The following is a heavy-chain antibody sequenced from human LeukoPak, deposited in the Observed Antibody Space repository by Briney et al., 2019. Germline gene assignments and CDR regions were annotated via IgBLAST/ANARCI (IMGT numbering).Heavy chain of an antibody. J-gene: IGHJ6*04. CDR1: GFTFSSYG. CDR2: ISYDGSNK. CDR3: AKDRRGDTYYYYGMDV. V-gene: IGHV3-30*18. D-gene: IGHD4-17*01. Sequence: PGRSLRLSCAASGFTFSSYGMHWVRQAPVKGLEWVAVISYDGSNKYYADSVKGRFTISRDNSKNTLYLQMNSLRAEDTAVYYCAKDRRGDTYYYYGMDVWGKGTTVTVSS.